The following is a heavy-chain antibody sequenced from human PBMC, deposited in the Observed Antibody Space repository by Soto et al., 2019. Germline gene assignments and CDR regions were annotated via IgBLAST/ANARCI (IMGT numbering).Heavy chain of an antibody. Sequence: SETLSLTCTVSGGSISSSSYYWGWIRQPPGKGLEWIGSIYYSGSTYYNPSLKSRVTISVDTSKNQFSLKLSSVTAADTAVYYCARVGVGLWFGELFEPSFDYWGQGTLVTVLL. CDR3: ARVGVGLWFGELFEPSFDY. CDR2: IYYSGST. J-gene: IGHJ4*02. D-gene: IGHD3-10*01. V-gene: IGHV4-39*07. CDR1: GGSISSSSYY.